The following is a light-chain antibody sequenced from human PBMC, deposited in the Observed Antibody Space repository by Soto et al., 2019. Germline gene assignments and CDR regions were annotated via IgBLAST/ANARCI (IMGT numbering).Light chain of an antibody. CDR1: SSNIGAGYD. Sequence: QAVVTQPPSVSGAPGQRVTISCTGSSSNIGAGYDVHWYQQLPGTAPKLLIYGNSNRPSGVPDRFSGSKSGTSASLAITGLQAEDEADYYCQSYASSLPALFGGGTKLTVL. CDR3: QSYASSLPAL. V-gene: IGLV1-40*01. J-gene: IGLJ3*02. CDR2: GNS.